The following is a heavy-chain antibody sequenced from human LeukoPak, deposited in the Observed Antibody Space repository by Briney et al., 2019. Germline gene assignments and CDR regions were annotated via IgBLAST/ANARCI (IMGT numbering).Heavy chain of an antibody. D-gene: IGHD1-26*01. Sequence: PGGSLRLSCVASGFSISSGYMTWARQAPGKALEWVSLLYSGDSAYYPDSVKGRFTISRDNSKSTLHLQMDTLRTEDTAMYYCARDPWQGSTTLHWGQGIMVTVSS. CDR3: ARDPWQGSTTLH. CDR1: GFSISSGY. CDR2: LYSGDSA. J-gene: IGHJ4*02. V-gene: IGHV3-66*02.